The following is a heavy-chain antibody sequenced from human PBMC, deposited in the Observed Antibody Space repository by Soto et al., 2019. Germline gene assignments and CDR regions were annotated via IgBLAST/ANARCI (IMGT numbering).Heavy chain of an antibody. J-gene: IGHJ4*02. D-gene: IGHD3-9*01. V-gene: IGHV3-33*01. CDR3: ARDPLRYFDWLYPFDY. CDR2: IWYDGSNK. Sequence: GGSLRLSCAASGFTFSSYGMHWVRQAPGKGLEWVAVIWYDGSNKYYADSVKGRFTISRDNSKDTLYLQMNSLRAEDTAVYYCARDPLRYFDWLYPFDYWGQGTLVTVS. CDR1: GFTFSSYG.